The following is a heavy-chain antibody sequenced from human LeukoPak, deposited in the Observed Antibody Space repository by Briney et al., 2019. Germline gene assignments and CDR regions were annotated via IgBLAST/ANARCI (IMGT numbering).Heavy chain of an antibody. V-gene: IGHV1-2*06. CDR3: ARDGEYGTGSYYRGSFDY. J-gene: IGHJ4*02. D-gene: IGHD3-10*01. Sequence: ASVKVSCKASGYSFTAFYIHWVRQDPGQGLECMGRIHPRSGDTRYARKFQGRVTMARDTSISTVYMDLSSLGSDDTAVYYCARDGEYGTGSYYRGSFDYWGQGILVTVSS. CDR2: IHPRSGDT. CDR1: GYSFTAFY.